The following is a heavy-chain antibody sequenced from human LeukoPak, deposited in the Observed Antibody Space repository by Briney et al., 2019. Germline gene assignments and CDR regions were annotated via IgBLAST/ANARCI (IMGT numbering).Heavy chain of an antibody. Sequence: PGGSLRLSCAASGFTVSSNYMSWVRQAPGKGLEWVSAISGSGGSTYYADSVKGRFTISRDNSKNTLYLQMNSLRAEDTAVYYCAKLGSERGYDERDYWGQGTLVTVSS. J-gene: IGHJ4*02. CDR1: GFTVSSNY. CDR3: AKLGSERGYDERDY. V-gene: IGHV3-23*01. D-gene: IGHD5-12*01. CDR2: ISGSGGST.